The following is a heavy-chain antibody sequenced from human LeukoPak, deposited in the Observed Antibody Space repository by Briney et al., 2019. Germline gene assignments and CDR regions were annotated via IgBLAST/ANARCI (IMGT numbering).Heavy chain of an antibody. CDR3: ARGRRWFGEEAKGAFDI. CDR1: GFTFSSYG. Sequence: GGSLRLSCAASGFTFSSYGMHWVRQAPGKGLEWVAFIRYDGSNKYYADSVKGRFTISRDNSKNTLYLQMNSLRAEDTAVYYCARGRRWFGEEAKGAFDIWGQGTMVTVSS. CDR2: IRYDGSNK. D-gene: IGHD3-10*01. V-gene: IGHV3-30*02. J-gene: IGHJ3*02.